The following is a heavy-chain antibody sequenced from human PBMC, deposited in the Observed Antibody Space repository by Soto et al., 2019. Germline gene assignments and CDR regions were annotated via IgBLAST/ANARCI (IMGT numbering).Heavy chain of an antibody. D-gene: IGHD2-2*01. CDR2: IYYSGST. V-gene: IGHV4-61*08. J-gene: IGHJ6*02. CDR1: GVSVSSGGYC. CDR3: ARVGGYCISTSCYYYYYYGMDV. Sequence: TSETLSLTCTVSGVSVSSGGYCWSWIRQPPGKGLEWIGYIYYSGSTNYNPSLKSRVTISVDTSKNQFSLKLSSVTAADTAVYYCARVGGYCISTSCYYYYYYGMDVWGQGTTVTVSS.